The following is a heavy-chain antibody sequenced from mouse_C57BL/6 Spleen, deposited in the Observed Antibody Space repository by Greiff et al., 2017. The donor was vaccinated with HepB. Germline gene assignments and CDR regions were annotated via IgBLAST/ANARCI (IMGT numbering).Heavy chain of an antibody. V-gene: IGHV5-16*01. CDR1: GFTFSDYY. D-gene: IGHD4-1*01. CDR2: INYDGSST. Sequence: EVHLVESEGGLVQPGSSMKLSCTASGFTFSDYYMAWVRQVPEKGLEWVANINYDGSSTYYLDSLKSRFIISRDNAKNILYLQMSSLKSEDTATYYCARELTGTGYFDVWGTGTTVTVSS. J-gene: IGHJ1*03. CDR3: ARELTGTGYFDV.